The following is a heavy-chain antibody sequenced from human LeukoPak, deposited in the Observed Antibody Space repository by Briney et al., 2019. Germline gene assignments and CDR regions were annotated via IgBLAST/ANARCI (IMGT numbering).Heavy chain of an antibody. D-gene: IGHD1-26*01. J-gene: IGHJ4*02. CDR1: GFTFSSYE. CDR3: AREREPGTTDY. V-gene: IGHV3-48*03. CDR2: VSSGGSTI. Sequence: GGSLRLSCAASGFTFSSYEMNWVRQAPGKGLEWVSYVSSGGSTIYYVDSVKGRFTISRDNAKKLLYLQMNSLRAEDTAVYYCAREREPGTTDYWGQGTLVTVSS.